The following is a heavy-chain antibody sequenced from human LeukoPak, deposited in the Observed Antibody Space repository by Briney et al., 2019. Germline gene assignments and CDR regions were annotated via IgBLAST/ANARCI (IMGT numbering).Heavy chain of an antibody. V-gene: IGHV4-34*01. CDR1: GGSFSGYY. CDR2: IYYSGST. J-gene: IGHJ4*02. D-gene: IGHD3-22*01. CDR3: ARRYYYDSSGYWYYFDY. Sequence: SETLSLTCAVYGGSFSGYYWSWIRQPPGKGLEWIGSIYYSGSTYYNPSLKSRVTISVDTSKNQFSLKLSSVTAADTAVYYCARRYYYDSSGYWYYFDYWGQGTLVTVSS.